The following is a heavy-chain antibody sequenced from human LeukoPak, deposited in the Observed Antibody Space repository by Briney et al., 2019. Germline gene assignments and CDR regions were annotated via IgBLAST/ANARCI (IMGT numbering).Heavy chain of an antibody. V-gene: IGHV1-2*02. Sequence: ASVKVSCKASGYTFTGYYMHWVRQAPGQGLEWMGWINPNSGGTNYAQKFQGRVTMTRDTSISTAYMELSRLRSDDTAVYYCARXRPXVLMVYASSYYYYYMDVWGKGTTVTVSS. CDR3: ARXRPXVLMVYASSYYYYYMDV. D-gene: IGHD2-8*01. CDR2: INPNSGGT. J-gene: IGHJ6*03. CDR1: GYTFTGYY.